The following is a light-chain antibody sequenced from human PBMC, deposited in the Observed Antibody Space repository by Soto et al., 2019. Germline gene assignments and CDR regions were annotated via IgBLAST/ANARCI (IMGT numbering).Light chain of an antibody. J-gene: IGKJ4*01. CDR1: QSISSH. CDR3: QQSYSNPLT. Sequence: DIQMTQSPSSLSASVGDRLTITCRATQSISSHLNWYQQRPGKAPKLLIYAASSLQSGVPARFSGSRSGTDFTLTIGSLQPEDVATYYCQQSYSNPLTFGGGTKVELK. CDR2: AAS. V-gene: IGKV1-39*01.